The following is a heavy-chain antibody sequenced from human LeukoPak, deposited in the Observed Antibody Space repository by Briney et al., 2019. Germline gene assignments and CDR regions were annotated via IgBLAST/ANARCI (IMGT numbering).Heavy chain of an antibody. J-gene: IGHJ4*02. Sequence: PGGSLRLSCAASGFTFSSYAMSWVRQAPGKGLEWVSAISGSGGSTYYADSVKGRFTISRDNSKNTLYLQMNSLRAEDTAVYYCAKRGYCSVASCSQTPYYFDYWGQGTLVTVSS. CDR3: AKRGYCSVASCSQTPYYFDY. CDR2: ISGSGGST. D-gene: IGHD2-15*01. CDR1: GFTFSSYA. V-gene: IGHV3-23*01.